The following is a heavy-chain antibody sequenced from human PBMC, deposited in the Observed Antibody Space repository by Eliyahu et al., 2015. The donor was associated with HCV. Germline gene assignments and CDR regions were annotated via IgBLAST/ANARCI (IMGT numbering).Heavy chain of an antibody. CDR2: VYVTGAT. CDR1: GGSISSGPXX. Sequence: QVQLQESGPGLVXPSQTLSLDCTVSGGSISSGPXXWXLLRQHPGTGLGGVGYVYVTGATYYNPSLKSRVTMSLNAAKNHFSLKLISVTAADTAVYYCARDRLDYSNYDRGISGSPQYYFDYWGQGTLVTVSS. CDR3: ARDRLDYSNYDRGISGSPQYYFDY. J-gene: IGHJ4*02. D-gene: IGHD4-11*01. V-gene: IGHV4-31*03.